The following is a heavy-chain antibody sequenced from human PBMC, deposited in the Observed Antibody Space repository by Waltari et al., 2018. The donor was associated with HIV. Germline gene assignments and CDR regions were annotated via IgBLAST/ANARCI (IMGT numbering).Heavy chain of an antibody. V-gene: IGHV4-59*01. Sequence: QVQLQASGPGLVKPSETLSLTCTVSGDSISSDYWSWIRQPPGKGLEWFWYIYNSVRTNYNTSLKRRFTISVDTSKNQFSLTLSSVTAADTAVYYCARGPPLDYWGQGTLVTVSS. CDR1: GDSISSDY. CDR3: ARGPPLDY. CDR2: IYNSVRT. J-gene: IGHJ4*02.